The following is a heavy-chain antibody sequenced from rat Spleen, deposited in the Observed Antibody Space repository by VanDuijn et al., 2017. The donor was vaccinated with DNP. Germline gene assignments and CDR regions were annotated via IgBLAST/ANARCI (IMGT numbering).Heavy chain of an antibody. V-gene: IGHV2-32*01. CDR3: TRVGVEPGYNPYYFDY. D-gene: IGHD1-4*01. CDR1: GFSLTSYH. J-gene: IGHJ2*01. Sequence: QVQLRESGPGLVQPSQTLSLTCTVSGFSLTSYHVHWVRQPPGKGLEWMGVMWSDGDTSYNSALKSRLSISRDTSKSQVFLKRNSLQTEDTAIYFCTRVGVEPGYNPYYFDYWGQGVMVTVSS. CDR2: MWSDGDT.